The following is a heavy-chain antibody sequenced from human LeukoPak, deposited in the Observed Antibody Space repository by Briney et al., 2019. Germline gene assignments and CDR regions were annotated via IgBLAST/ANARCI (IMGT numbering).Heavy chain of an antibody. J-gene: IGHJ4*02. CDR3: ATLPRYAAEFFDY. CDR1: GFTFSSYE. D-gene: IGHD5-12*01. V-gene: IGHV3-48*03. Sequence: GGSLRLSCAASGFTFSSYEMNWVRQAPGKGLEWVSYISSSGSTIYYADSVKGRFTISRDNAKNSLYLQMNSLRAEDTAVYYCATLPRYAAEFFDYWGQGTLVTVSS. CDR2: ISSSGSTI.